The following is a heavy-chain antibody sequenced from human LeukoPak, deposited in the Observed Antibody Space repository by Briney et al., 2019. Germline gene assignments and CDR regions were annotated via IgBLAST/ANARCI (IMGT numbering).Heavy chain of an antibody. CDR1: GFTFSSYA. V-gene: IGHV3-74*01. Sequence: PGGSLRLSCAASGFTFSSYAMSWVRQAPGKGLEWVSRMNSDGSTTNYADSVKGRFTISRDNAESTLYLQMSSLRAEDTAVYYCARAGYYRFDYWGQGILVTVSS. J-gene: IGHJ4*02. D-gene: IGHD4-17*01. CDR2: MNSDGSTT. CDR3: ARAGYYRFDY.